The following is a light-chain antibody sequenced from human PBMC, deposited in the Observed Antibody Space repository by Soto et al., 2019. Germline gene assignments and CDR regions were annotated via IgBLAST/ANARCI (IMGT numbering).Light chain of an antibody. J-gene: IGLJ2*01. CDR2: LNSDGRH. Sequence: QPVLTQSPSASASLGASVKLTCTLSSGHSSYAIAWHQQQPEKGPRYLMKLNSDGRHSKGDGIPDRFSGSSSGAERYLTVSSLQSEDEADYDCQTWGTGIVVFGGGTKVTVL. CDR1: SGHSSYA. CDR3: QTWGTGIVV. V-gene: IGLV4-69*01.